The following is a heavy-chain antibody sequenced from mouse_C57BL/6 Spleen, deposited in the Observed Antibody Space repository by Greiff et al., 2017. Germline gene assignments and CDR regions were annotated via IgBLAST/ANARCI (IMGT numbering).Heavy chain of an antibody. D-gene: IGHD1-1*01. CDR2: IDPSDSET. V-gene: IGHV1-52*01. CDR1: GYTFTSYW. Sequence: QVQLQQPGAELVRPGSSVKLSCKASGYTFTSYWMHWVKQRPIQGLEWIGNIDPSDSETHYNQKFKDKATLTVDKSSSTAYMQLSSLTSEDSAVYYSARRDYYGSSSLDYWGQGTTLTVSS. CDR3: ARRDYYGSSSLDY. J-gene: IGHJ2*01.